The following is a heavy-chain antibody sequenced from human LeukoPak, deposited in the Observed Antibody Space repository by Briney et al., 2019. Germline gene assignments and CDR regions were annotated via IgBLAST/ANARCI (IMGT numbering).Heavy chain of an antibody. CDR2: IYSGGST. D-gene: IGHD3-22*01. V-gene: IGHV3-66*01. Sequence: PGGSPRLSCVASGFTFSGYWMSWVRQAPGKGLEWVSLIYSGGSTYYADSVKGRFTISRDNSKNTLYLQMNSLRAEDTAVYYCAKDDYYDTSGYRDWGQGTLVTVSS. CDR1: GFTFSGYW. J-gene: IGHJ4*02. CDR3: AKDDYYDTSGYRD.